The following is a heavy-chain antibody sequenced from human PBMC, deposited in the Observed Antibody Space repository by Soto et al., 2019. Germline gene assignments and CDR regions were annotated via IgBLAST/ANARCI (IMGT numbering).Heavy chain of an antibody. CDR2: ISGSGGGT. D-gene: IGHD3-22*01. CDR3: AKDRSRSYGSGYPLGYFDY. Sequence: GSLRLSCAASGFTFSSCAMSWVRQAPGKGLEWVSGISGSGGGTYYADSVKGRFTISRDNSKNTLYLQMNSLRAEDTAVYYCAKDRSRSYGSGYPLGYFDYWGQGTLVTVSS. V-gene: IGHV3-23*01. CDR1: GFTFSSCA. J-gene: IGHJ4*02.